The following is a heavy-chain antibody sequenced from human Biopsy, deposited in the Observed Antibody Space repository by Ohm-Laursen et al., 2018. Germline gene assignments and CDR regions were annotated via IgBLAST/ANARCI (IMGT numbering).Heavy chain of an antibody. J-gene: IGHJ4*02. CDR3: ARQVDFWSGYVDY. CDR1: GGSISSSTYY. CDR2: IYSSGST. Sequence: GTLSLTCIVSGGSISSSTYYWGWIRQPPGKGLDWIGSIYSSGSTHYNPSLKSRVTISVGTSNNQFSLKLRSVTAADTAVYYCARQVDFWSGYVDYWGQGTLVAVSS. V-gene: IGHV4-39*01. D-gene: IGHD3-3*01.